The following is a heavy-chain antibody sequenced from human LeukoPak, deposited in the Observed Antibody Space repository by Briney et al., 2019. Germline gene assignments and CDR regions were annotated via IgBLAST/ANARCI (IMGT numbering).Heavy chain of an antibody. J-gene: IGHJ4*02. CDR2: INSDGSST. D-gene: IGHD3-3*01. V-gene: IGHV3-74*01. Sequence: GGSLRLSCAASGFTFSSYWMHWVRHAQGKGLVWVSRINSDGSSTSYADSVKGRFTISRDNAKNTLYLQMNSLRAEDTAVYYCAREVLLYDFWSGYFCDYWGQGTLVTVSS. CDR1: GFTFSSYW. CDR3: AREVLLYDFWSGYFCDY.